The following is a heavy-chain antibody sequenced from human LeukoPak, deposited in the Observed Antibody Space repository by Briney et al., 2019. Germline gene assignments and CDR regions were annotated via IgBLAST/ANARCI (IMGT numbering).Heavy chain of an antibody. J-gene: IGHJ4*02. CDR3: ARRYSFIWGIFPFDF. CDR1: GGPFSGYF. D-gene: IGHD3-16*01. CDR2: IHNSGTT. Sequence: SETLSLTCAVSGGPFSGYFWSWIRQPPGKGLEWIGEIHNSGTTNYNPSLNGRVTISEDTSKNQIYLNLRSVTAADTAVYYCARRYSFIWGIFPFDFWGQGPLVTVSS. V-gene: IGHV4-34*01.